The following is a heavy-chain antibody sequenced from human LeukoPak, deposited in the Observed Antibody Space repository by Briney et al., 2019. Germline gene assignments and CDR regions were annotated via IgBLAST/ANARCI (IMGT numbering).Heavy chain of an antibody. D-gene: IGHD2-15*01. Sequence: GASVKVSCKASGYTFTGYYMHWVRQAPGQGLEWMGWINPNSGGTNYAQKFQGRVTMTRDTSISTAYMELSRLRSDDTAVYYCARDKNSYCSGGSCYPLNWFDPWGQGTLVTVSS. CDR1: GYTFTGYY. V-gene: IGHV1-2*02. CDR3: ARDKNSYCSGGSCYPLNWFDP. CDR2: INPNSGGT. J-gene: IGHJ5*02.